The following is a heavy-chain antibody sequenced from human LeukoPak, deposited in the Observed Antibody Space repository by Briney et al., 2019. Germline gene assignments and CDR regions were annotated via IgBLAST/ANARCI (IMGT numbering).Heavy chain of an antibody. V-gene: IGHV3-30*02. CDR1: EFTFGSHG. CDR2: IRYDGSNN. Sequence: GGSLRLSCVASEFTFGSHGMHWVRQAPGKGLEWVAFIRYDGSNNYYADSVKGRFTISRGNSKNRLYLQMNSLRAEDTAVYYCAKASSGRFDYWGQGTLVTVSS. CDR3: AKASSGRFDY. D-gene: IGHD6-19*01. J-gene: IGHJ4*02.